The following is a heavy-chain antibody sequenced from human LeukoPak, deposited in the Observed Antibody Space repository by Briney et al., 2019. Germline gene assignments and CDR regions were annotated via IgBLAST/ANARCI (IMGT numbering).Heavy chain of an antibody. CDR1: GGSFSGYY. V-gene: IGHV4-34*01. J-gene: IGHJ1*01. CDR2: INHSGST. Sequence: SETLSLTCAVYGGSFSGYYWSWICQPPGKGLEWIGEINHSGSTNYNPSLKSRVTISVDTSKNQFSLKLSSVTAADTAVYYCARVVAATLEYFQHWGQGTLVTVSS. D-gene: IGHD2-15*01. CDR3: ARVVAATLEYFQH.